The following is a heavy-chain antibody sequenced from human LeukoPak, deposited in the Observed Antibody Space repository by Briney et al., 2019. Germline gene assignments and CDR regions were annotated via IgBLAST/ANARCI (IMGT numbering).Heavy chain of an antibody. CDR1: GYTFTSYG. CDR3: ARGRVATIRGAFDI. V-gene: IGHV1-2*02. CDR2: INPNSGGT. Sequence: ASVKVSCKASGYTFTSYGISWVRQAPGQGLEWMGWINPNSGGTNYAQKFQGRVTMTRDTSISTAYMELSRLRSDDTAVYYCARGRVATIRGAFDIWGQGTMVTVSS. J-gene: IGHJ3*02. D-gene: IGHD5-12*01.